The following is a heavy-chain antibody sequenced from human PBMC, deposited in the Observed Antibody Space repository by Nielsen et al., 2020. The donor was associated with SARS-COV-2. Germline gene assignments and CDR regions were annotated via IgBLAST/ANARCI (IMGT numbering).Heavy chain of an antibody. D-gene: IGHD3-10*01. J-gene: IGHJ4*02. CDR3: AKDTDPLYYYGSGSFDY. CDR1: GFTFSSYG. V-gene: IGHV3-30*18. Sequence: GESLKISCAASGFTFSSYGMHWVRQAPGKGLEWVAVISYDGSNKYYADSVKGRFTISRDNAKNSLYLQMNSLRAEDTALYYCAKDTDPLYYYGSGSFDYWGQGTLVTVSS. CDR2: ISYDGSNK.